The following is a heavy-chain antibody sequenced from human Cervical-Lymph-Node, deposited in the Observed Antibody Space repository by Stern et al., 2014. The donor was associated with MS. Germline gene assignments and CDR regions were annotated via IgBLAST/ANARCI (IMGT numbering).Heavy chain of an antibody. Sequence: VQLVQSGGGVIQPGGSLRLPCTASGFTVSRDYMTWVRQAPGKGLELVSLIRNVGSTFYTDSVKGRFTISRDDSKNTVYLHMTSLRAEDTAMYYCARDTSSPERSDWWGQGTLVTVSS. J-gene: IGHJ4*02. CDR3: ARDTSSPERSDW. CDR2: IRNVGST. CDR1: GFTVSRDY. V-gene: IGHV3-53*01. D-gene: IGHD1-1*01.